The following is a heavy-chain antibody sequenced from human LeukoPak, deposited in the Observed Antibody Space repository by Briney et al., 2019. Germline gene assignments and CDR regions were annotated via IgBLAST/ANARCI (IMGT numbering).Heavy chain of an antibody. CDR2: INPGGGST. J-gene: IGHJ4*02. Sequence: GASVKVSCKASGYTFTSYYMHWVRQAPGQGLEWMGIINPGGGSTSYAQKFQGRVTMTRDTSTSTVYMELSSLRSEDTAVYYCARDLELGYCSGGSCYEGYWGQGTLVTVSS. CDR3: ARDLELGYCSGGSCYEGY. V-gene: IGHV1-46*01. D-gene: IGHD2-15*01. CDR1: GYTFTSYY.